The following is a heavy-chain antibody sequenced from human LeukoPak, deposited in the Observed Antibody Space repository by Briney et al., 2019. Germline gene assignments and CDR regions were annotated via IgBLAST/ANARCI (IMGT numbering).Heavy chain of an antibody. V-gene: IGHV3-30*04. J-gene: IGHJ4*02. D-gene: IGHD3-22*01. Sequence: GGSLRLSCAASGFTFRSYAMHWVRQAPGKGLEWVAVISYDGSNKYYADSVKGRFTISRDNSKNTLYLQMNSLRAEDTAVYYCARAPRNWITMIVVDPDFDYWGQGTLVTVSS. CDR2: ISYDGSNK. CDR3: ARAPRNWITMIVVDPDFDY. CDR1: GFTFRSYA.